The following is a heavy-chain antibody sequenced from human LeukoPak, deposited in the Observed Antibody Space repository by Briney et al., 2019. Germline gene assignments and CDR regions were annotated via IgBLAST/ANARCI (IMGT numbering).Heavy chain of an antibody. D-gene: IGHD3-22*01. CDR1: GGSISSSSYY. J-gene: IGHJ4*02. V-gene: IGHV4-39*01. CDR3: ASYPGYYDSSGYYSTDYFDH. Sequence: SETLSLTCTVSGGSISSSSYYWGWIRQPPGKGLEWIGSIYYSGSTYYNPSLKSRVTISVDTSKNQFSLKLSSVTAADTAVYYCASYPGYYDSSGYYSTDYFDHWGQGTLVTVSS. CDR2: IYYSGST.